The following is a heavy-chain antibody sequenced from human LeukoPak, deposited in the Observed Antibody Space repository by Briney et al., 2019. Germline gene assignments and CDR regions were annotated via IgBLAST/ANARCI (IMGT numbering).Heavy chain of an antibody. CDR3: ARTTKTTVVTLFDY. CDR1: GGSISSYY. D-gene: IGHD4-23*01. J-gene: IGHJ4*02. Sequence: SETLSLTCTVSGGSISSYYWGWIRQPPGKGLEWIGSIFYSGSTYYNPSLKSRVAISVDTSKNQFSLKLSSVTAADTAVYYCARTTKTTVVTLFDYWGQGTLVTVSS. CDR2: IFYSGST. V-gene: IGHV4-39*01.